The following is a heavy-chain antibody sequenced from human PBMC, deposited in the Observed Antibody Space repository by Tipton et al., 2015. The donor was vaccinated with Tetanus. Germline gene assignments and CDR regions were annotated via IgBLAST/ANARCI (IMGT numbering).Heavy chain of an antibody. Sequence: TLSLTCTVSGGSISNYYWNWLRQSPGKRLEWIGNIYYSGSTFYNPSFKSRVTISVDTSKNQFSLSLNSVTAADTAVYFCARDQGGGRVVRLNWFDPWGQGTLVTVSS. D-gene: IGHD6-6*01. CDR2: IYYSGST. V-gene: IGHV4-59*12. J-gene: IGHJ5*02. CDR3: ARDQGGGRVVRLNWFDP. CDR1: GGSISNYY.